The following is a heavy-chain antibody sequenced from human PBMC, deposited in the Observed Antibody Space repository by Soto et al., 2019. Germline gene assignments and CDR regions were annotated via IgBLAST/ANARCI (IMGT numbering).Heavy chain of an antibody. CDR3: ARQSRYNWFDP. V-gene: IGHV4-39*01. Sequence: QLQLQESGPGLVKPSETLSLTCTVSGGSISSSSYYWGWIRQPPGKGLEWIGSIYYSGSTYYNPSLKSRVTLSVDTSKNQFSLKLSSVTAADTAVYYCARQSRYNWFDPWGQGTLVTVSS. CDR2: IYYSGST. J-gene: IGHJ5*02. CDR1: GGSISSSSYY.